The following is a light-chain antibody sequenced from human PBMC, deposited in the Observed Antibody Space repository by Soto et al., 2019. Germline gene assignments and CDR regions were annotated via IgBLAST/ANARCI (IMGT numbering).Light chain of an antibody. Sequence: DLQMTQSPSSLAASVGDRVTITCQASQDISKYLNWYQLKPGKAPKLLNYDASNLETGVPARFSGSGSGTHFTLTISSLQPEDIATYYCQQYDKFPLTFGGGTKVEIK. V-gene: IGKV1-33*01. CDR3: QQYDKFPLT. CDR2: DAS. CDR1: QDISKY. J-gene: IGKJ4*01.